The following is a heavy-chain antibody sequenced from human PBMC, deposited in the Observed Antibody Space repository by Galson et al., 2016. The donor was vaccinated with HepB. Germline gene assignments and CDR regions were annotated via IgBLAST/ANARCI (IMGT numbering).Heavy chain of an antibody. D-gene: IGHD3-10*01. CDR3: ASCSGSGSYSCSYFDH. CDR1: GFTFSDYY. J-gene: IGHJ4*02. Sequence: SLRLSCAAPGFTFSDYYMSWIRQAPGKGLEWVSYIGNSGSSIYYADSVKGRFTISRDNAKNSLYLQMNSLRAEDTAVYYCASCSGSGSYSCSYFDHWGQGTLVTVSS. CDR2: IGNSGSSI. V-gene: IGHV3-11*01.